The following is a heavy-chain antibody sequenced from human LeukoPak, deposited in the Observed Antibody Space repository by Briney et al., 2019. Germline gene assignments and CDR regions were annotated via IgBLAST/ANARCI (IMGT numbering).Heavy chain of an antibody. J-gene: IGHJ4*02. Sequence: GASVKVSCKASGGTFSNYAISWVRQAPGQGLEWMGGIIPIFGTANYAQKFRGRVTITADKSTRTAYMELSSLRSEDTAVYYCAREGSGSWGFDYWGQGTLVTVSS. V-gene: IGHV1-69*06. CDR3: AREGSGSWGFDY. CDR2: IIPIFGTA. D-gene: IGHD6-19*01. CDR1: GGTFSNYA.